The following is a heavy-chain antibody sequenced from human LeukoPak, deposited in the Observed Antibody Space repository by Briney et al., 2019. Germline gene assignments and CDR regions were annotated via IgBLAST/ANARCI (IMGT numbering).Heavy chain of an antibody. D-gene: IGHD4-17*01. CDR3: IVFGDSNH. Sequence: GGSLRLSCAASGFTFSSYSMNWVRQAPGKGLEWVSYISSSSSTIYYADSVKGRFTISRDNAKNSLYLQINGLRVEDTAVYYCIVFGDSNHWGQGTLVTVSS. CDR1: GFTFSSYS. CDR2: ISSSSSTI. J-gene: IGHJ5*02. V-gene: IGHV3-48*01.